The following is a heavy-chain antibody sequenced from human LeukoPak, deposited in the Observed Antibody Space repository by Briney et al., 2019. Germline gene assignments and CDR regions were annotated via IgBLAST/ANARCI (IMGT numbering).Heavy chain of an antibody. J-gene: IGHJ4*02. Sequence: SETLSLTCTVSGGSISSSSYYWGWIRQPPGKGLEWIGSIYYSGSTYYNPSLKSRVTISVDTSKNQSSLKLSSVTAADTAVYYCARHKISVAGTRDFDYWGQGTLVTVSS. CDR3: ARHKISVAGTRDFDY. D-gene: IGHD6-19*01. CDR1: GGSISSSSYY. CDR2: IYYSGST. V-gene: IGHV4-39*01.